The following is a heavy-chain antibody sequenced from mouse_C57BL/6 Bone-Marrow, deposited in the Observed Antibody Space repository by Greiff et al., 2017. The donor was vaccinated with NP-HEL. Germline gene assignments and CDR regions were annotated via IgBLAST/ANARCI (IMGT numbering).Heavy chain of an antibody. CDR3: AREGHYGSSPYYFDY. CDR2: ISDGGSYT. Sequence: LEWVATISDGGSYTYYPDNVKGRFTISRDNAKNNLYLQMSHLKSEDTAMYYCAREGHYGSSPYYFDYWGQGTTLTVSS. V-gene: IGHV5-4*01. J-gene: IGHJ2*01. D-gene: IGHD1-1*01.